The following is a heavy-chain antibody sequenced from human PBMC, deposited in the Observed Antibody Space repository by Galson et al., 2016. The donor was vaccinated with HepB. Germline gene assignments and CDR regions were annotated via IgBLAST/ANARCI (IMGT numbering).Heavy chain of an antibody. D-gene: IGHD1-7*01. J-gene: IGHJ6*03. CDR3: ARRENYSHYYMGV. V-gene: IGHV4-39*01. CDR2: IYYSGST. Sequence: SETLSLTCTVSGGSISSSSYYWGWIRQPPGKGLEWIGSIYYSGSTYYNPSLKSRVTISVDTSKNQFSLKLTSVTAADTAVYYCARRENYSHYYMGVWGKGATVTVSS. CDR1: GGSISSSSYY.